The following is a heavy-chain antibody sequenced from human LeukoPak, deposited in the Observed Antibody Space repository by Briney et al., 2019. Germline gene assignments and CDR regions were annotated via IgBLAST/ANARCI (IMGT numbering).Heavy chain of an antibody. CDR2: IYYSGST. Sequence: SETLSLTCTVSGGFISSYYWSWIRQPPGKGLEWIGYIYYSGSTNYNPSLTSRVTISIDTSKNQFSPKLSSVTTADTAVYYCARDRREIQLWSIGGFDPWGQGTLVTVSS. V-gene: IGHV4-59*01. J-gene: IGHJ5*02. CDR1: GGFISSYY. D-gene: IGHD5-18*01. CDR3: ARDRREIQLWSIGGFDP.